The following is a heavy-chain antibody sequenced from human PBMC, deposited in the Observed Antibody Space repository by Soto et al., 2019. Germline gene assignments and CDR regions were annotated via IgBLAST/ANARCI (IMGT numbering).Heavy chain of an antibody. J-gene: IGHJ4*02. CDR2: MRWEGGSR. V-gene: IGHV3-43*01. CDR1: GFTFDDYI. D-gene: IGHD3-16*01. Sequence: SLSLSCAASGFTFDDYIMHWVRQAPGKGLEWVALMRWEGGSRYYAESVKGRFTSSRDNRKNSLYLQMNCLTSENTALYYCLRGIMCSTGGRAGYWGQGTLVTVAS. CDR3: LRGIMCSTGGRAGY.